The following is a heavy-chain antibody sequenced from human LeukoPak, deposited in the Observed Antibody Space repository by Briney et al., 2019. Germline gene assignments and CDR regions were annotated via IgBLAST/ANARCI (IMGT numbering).Heavy chain of an antibody. Sequence: GESLKISCKGSGYSFTSYWIGWVRQMPGKGLEWMGIIYPGDSDTRYSPSFQGKVTISADKSISTAYLQWSSLKASDTAMYYCAREGAAAGTDDDFDYWGQGTLVTVSS. D-gene: IGHD6-13*01. CDR3: AREGAAAGTDDDFDY. V-gene: IGHV5-51*01. CDR1: GYSFTSYW. CDR2: IYPGDSDT. J-gene: IGHJ4*02.